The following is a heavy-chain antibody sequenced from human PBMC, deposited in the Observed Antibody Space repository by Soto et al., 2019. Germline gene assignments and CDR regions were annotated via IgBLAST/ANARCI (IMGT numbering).Heavy chain of an antibody. J-gene: IGHJ6*04. Sequence: EVQLVESGGGLVQPGGSLRLSCAASGFTLSGRSMHWVRQAPGKGLVWVSGIDNAGTDSTYADSVKGRFTSSRDNAKNMLYLQMHILRVEDTAVYYCARGWFGPDVWGKGTTVTVSS. D-gene: IGHD3-10*01. V-gene: IGHV3-74*01. CDR1: GFTLSGRS. CDR3: ARGWFGPDV. CDR2: IDNAGTDS.